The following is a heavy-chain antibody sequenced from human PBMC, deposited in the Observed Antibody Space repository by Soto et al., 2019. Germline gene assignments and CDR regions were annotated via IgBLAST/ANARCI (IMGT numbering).Heavy chain of an antibody. V-gene: IGHV2-5*02. CDR2: IYWDDDK. Sequence: QITLKESGPTLVKPTQTLTLTRTFSGFSLSTSGVGVGWIRQPPGKALEWLALIYWDDDKRYSPSLKSRLTITKDTSKNQVVLTMTNMDPVDTATYYCAHRRRYYDSSGYYYLDYWGQGTLVTVSS. CDR1: GFSLSTSGVG. D-gene: IGHD3-22*01. CDR3: AHRRRYYDSSGYYYLDY. J-gene: IGHJ4*02.